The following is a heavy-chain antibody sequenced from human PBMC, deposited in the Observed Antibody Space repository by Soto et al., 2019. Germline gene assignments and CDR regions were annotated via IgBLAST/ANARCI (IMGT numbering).Heavy chain of an antibody. J-gene: IGHJ4*02. CDR3: ARERDGYNPYYFDY. CDR2: IYYSGST. Sequence: SETLSLTCTVSGGSVGSGSYYWSWIRQPPGKGLEWIGYIYYSGSTNYNPSLKSRVTISVDTSKNQFSLKLSSVTAADTAVYYCARERDGYNPYYFDYWGQGTLVTVSS. V-gene: IGHV4-61*01. CDR1: GGSVGSGSYY. D-gene: IGHD5-12*01.